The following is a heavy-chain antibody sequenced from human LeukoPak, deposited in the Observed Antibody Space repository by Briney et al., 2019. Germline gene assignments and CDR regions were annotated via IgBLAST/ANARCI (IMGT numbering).Heavy chain of an antibody. J-gene: IGHJ6*03. CDR2: INPNSGGT. D-gene: IGHD3-3*01. CDR3: ARAYYDFWSGSDGDYYYMDV. CDR1: GYTFTGYY. Sequence: ASVKVSCKASGYTFTGYYMHWVRQAPGQGLEWMGWINPNSGGTNYAQKFQGRVTMTRDTSISTAYMELSRLRSDDTAVYYCARAYYDFWSGSDGDYYYMDVWGKGTTVTVSS. V-gene: IGHV1-2*02.